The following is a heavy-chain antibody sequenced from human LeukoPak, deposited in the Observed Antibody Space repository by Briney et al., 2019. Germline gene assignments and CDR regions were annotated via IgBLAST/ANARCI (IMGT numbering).Heavy chain of an antibody. CDR1: GGSFSGYY. J-gene: IGHJ3*02. Sequence: SETLSLTCAVYGGSFSGYYWSWIRQPPGKGLEWIGEINHSGSTNYNPSLKSRVTISVDPSKNQFSLKLSSVTAADTAVYYCARAPTMVDAADAFDIWGQGTMVTVSS. V-gene: IGHV4-34*01. CDR2: INHSGST. D-gene: IGHD4/OR15-4a*01. CDR3: ARAPTMVDAADAFDI.